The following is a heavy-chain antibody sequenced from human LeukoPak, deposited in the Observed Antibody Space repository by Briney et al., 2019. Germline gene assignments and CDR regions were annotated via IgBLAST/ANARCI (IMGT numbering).Heavy chain of an antibody. J-gene: IGHJ3*02. CDR3: ARHTLSPYYDSSGYLDAFDI. CDR1: GGSFSGYY. CDR2: INHSGST. Sequence: PSETLSLTCAVYGGSFSGYYWTWIRQPPGKGLEWIGEINHSGSTNYNPSLKSRVTISVDTSKNQFSLKLSSVTAADTAVYYCARHTLSPYYDSSGYLDAFDIWGQGTMVTVSS. D-gene: IGHD3-22*01. V-gene: IGHV4-34*01.